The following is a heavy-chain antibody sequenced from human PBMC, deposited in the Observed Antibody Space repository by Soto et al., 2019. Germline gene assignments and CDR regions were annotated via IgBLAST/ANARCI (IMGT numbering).Heavy chain of an antibody. Sequence: PSETLSLTCTVSGGSISSGGYYWSWIRQHPGKGLEWIGYIYYSGSTYYNPSLKSRVTISVYTSKNQFSLKLSSVTAADTAVYYCARDSAYYDFWSGYSVDCYGMDVWGQGTTVTVSS. V-gene: IGHV4-31*03. D-gene: IGHD3-3*01. CDR2: IYYSGST. CDR3: ARDSAYYDFWSGYSVDCYGMDV. J-gene: IGHJ6*02. CDR1: GGSISSGGYY.